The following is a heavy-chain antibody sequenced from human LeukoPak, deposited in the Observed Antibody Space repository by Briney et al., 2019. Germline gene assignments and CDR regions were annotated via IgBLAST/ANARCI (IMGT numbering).Heavy chain of an antibody. CDR3: ARDYGDPTYYMDV. J-gene: IGHJ6*03. Sequence: ASVKVSCKASGYTFTGYYMHWVRQAPGQGLERMGWINPNSGGTNYAQKFQGRVTMTRDTSISTAYMELSSLRSEDTAVYYCARDYGDPTYYMDVWGKGTTVTVSS. V-gene: IGHV1-2*02. D-gene: IGHD4-17*01. CDR1: GYTFTGYY. CDR2: INPNSGGT.